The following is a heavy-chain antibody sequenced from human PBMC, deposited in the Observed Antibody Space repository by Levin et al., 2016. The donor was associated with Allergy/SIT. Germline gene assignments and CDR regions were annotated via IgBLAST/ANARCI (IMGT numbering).Heavy chain of an antibody. CDR1: GFTFSSYA. CDR2: ISGSGGST. V-gene: IGHV3-23*01. D-gene: IGHD2-15*01. Sequence: GESLKISCAASGFTFSSYAMSWVRQAPGKGLEWVSAISGSGGSTYYADSVKGRFTISRDNSKNTLYLQMNSLRAEDTAVYYCAKDHRSSVAPFDYWGQGTLVTVSS. CDR3: AKDHRSSVAPFDY. J-gene: IGHJ4*02.